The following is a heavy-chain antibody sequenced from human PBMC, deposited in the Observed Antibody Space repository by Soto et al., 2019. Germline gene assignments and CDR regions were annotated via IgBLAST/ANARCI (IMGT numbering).Heavy chain of an antibody. J-gene: IGHJ4*02. CDR1: GFTFSSYA. D-gene: IGHD3-22*01. CDR2: ISGSGGST. Sequence: GGSLRLSCAASGFTFSSYAMSWVRQAPGKGLEWVSAISGSGGSTYYADSVKGRFTISRDNSKNTLYLQMNSLRAEDTAVYYCAKATYYYDSSGYFPFDYWGQGTLVTVSS. V-gene: IGHV3-23*01. CDR3: AKATYYYDSSGYFPFDY.